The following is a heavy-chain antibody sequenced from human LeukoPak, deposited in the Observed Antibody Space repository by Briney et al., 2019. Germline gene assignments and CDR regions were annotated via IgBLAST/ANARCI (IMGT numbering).Heavy chain of an antibody. D-gene: IGHD3-9*01. CDR2: IYYSGIT. V-gene: IGHV4-39*01. J-gene: IGHJ4*02. Sequence: PSETLSLTCTVSGGSISSSSYYWGWLRQPPGKGLQWIGSIYYSGITYYNPSLKSRLTIAVDTSKNQFSLELSSVTAADTAVYYCASPYYDILTAYDTFDYWGQGTLVTVSS. CDR1: GGSISSSSYY. CDR3: ASPYYDILTAYDTFDY.